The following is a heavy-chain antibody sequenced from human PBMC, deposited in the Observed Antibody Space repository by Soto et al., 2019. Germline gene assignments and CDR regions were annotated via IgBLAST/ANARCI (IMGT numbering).Heavy chain of an antibody. D-gene: IGHD3-22*01. CDR3: AVYYDSSGYYYAPIDY. CDR1: GFTFSSYA. J-gene: IGHJ4*02. Sequence: XGSLRLSCAASGFTFSSYAMSWVRQAPGKGLEWVSAISGSGGSTYYADSVKGRFTISRDNSKNTLYLQMNSLRAEDTAVYYCAVYYDSSGYYYAPIDYWGQGTLVTVSS. CDR2: ISGSGGST. V-gene: IGHV3-23*01.